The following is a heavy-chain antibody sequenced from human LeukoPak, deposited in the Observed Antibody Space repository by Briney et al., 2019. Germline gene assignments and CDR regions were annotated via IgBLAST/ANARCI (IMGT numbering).Heavy chain of an antibody. CDR3: ANSRRDGYNQWYYGMDV. CDR1: GFTFSSYA. V-gene: IGHV3-23*01. J-gene: IGHJ6*02. CDR2: ISGSDGST. D-gene: IGHD5-24*01. Sequence: GGSLRLSCAASGFTFSSYAMSWVRQAPGKGLEWVSAISGSDGSTYYADSVKGRFTISRDDSKNTLYLQMNSLRAEDTAVYYCANSRRDGYNQWYYGMDVWGQGTTVTVSS.